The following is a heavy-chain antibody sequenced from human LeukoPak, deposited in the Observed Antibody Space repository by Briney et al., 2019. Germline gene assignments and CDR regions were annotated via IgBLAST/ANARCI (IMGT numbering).Heavy chain of an antibody. CDR3: ARAKRLRGYSGYDLDY. J-gene: IGHJ4*02. CDR2: INPNSGGT. V-gene: IGHV1-2*06. CDR1: GYTFTGYY. Sequence: ASVKVSCKASGYTFTGYYMHWVRQAPGQGLEWMGRINPNSGGTNYAQKFQGRVTMTRDTSISTAYMELSRLRSDDTAVYYCARAKRLRGYSGYDLDYWGQETLVTVSS. D-gene: IGHD5-12*01.